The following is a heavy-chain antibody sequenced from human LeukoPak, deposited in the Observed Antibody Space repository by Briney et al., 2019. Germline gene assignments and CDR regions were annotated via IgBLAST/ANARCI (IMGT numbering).Heavy chain of an antibody. CDR1: GGSISSGGYY. CDR3: ARESLKDSSGYYPPDY. D-gene: IGHD3-22*01. J-gene: IGHJ4*02. V-gene: IGHV4-30-2*01. CDR2: IYHSGST. Sequence: ASQTLSLTCTVSGGSISSGGYYWSWIRQPPGKGLEWIGYIYHSGSTYYNPSLKSRVTISVDRSKNQFSLKLSSVTAADTAVYYCARESLKDSSGYYPPDYWGQGTLVTVSS.